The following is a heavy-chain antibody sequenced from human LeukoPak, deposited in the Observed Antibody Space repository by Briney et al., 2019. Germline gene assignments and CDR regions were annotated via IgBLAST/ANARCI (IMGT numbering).Heavy chain of an antibody. CDR3: ARGPSGSYDY. Sequence: GGSLRLSCAASGFTVSSNYMSWVRQAPGKGLEWVAYIWGSGSNTYYADSVKGRFTISRDNVNNSLYLQMNSLRAEGTAVYYCARGPSGSYDYWGQGTLVTVSS. J-gene: IGHJ4*02. V-gene: IGHV3-11*01. D-gene: IGHD1-26*01. CDR2: IWGSGSNT. CDR1: GFTVSSNY.